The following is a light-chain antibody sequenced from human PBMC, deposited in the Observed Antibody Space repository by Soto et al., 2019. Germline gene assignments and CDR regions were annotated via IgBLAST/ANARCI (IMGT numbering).Light chain of an antibody. CDR1: SGHSSYA. CDR3: QTWGTGIRGVV. CDR2: LNSDGSH. Sequence: QPVLTQSPSASASLGASVKLTCTLSSGHSSYAIAWHQQQPEKGPRYLMKLNSDGSHSKGDGIPDRFSGSSSGAERYLTISSLQSEDDADYYCQTWGTGIRGVVFGGATKLPVL. V-gene: IGLV4-69*01. J-gene: IGLJ2*01.